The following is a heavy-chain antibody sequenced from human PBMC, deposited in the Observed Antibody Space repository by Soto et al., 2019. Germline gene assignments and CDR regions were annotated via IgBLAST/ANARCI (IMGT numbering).Heavy chain of an antibody. V-gene: IGHV1-18*01. J-gene: IGHJ6*02. CDR2: ISAYNGNT. D-gene: IGHD6-6*01. CDR3: ARVMRPTEQLGSYYYYYYGMDV. CDR1: GYAFTRYV. Sequence: GASVKVSSKASGYAFTRYVISWVRQAPGQGLEWMGWISAYNGNTNYAQKLQGRVTMTTDTSTSTAYMELRSLRSDDTAVYYCARVMRPTEQLGSYYYYYYGMDVWGQGTTVTVSS.